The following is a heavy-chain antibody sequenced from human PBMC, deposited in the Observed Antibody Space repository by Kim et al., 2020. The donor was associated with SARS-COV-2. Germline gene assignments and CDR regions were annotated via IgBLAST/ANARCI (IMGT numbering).Heavy chain of an antibody. D-gene: IGHD1-26*01. J-gene: IGHJ4*02. Sequence: GGSLRLSCAASGFTFSSYAMSWVRQAPGKGLEWVSAISGSGGSTYYADSVKGRFTISRDNSKNTLYLQMNSLRAEDTAVYYCAKTSSLGIVGATSFDYWGQGTLVTVSS. CDR2: ISGSGGST. CDR1: GFTFSSYA. V-gene: IGHV3-23*01. CDR3: AKTSSLGIVGATSFDY.